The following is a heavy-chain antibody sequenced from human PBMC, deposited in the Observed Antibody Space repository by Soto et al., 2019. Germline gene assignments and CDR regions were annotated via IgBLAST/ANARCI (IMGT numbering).Heavy chain of an antibody. D-gene: IGHD2-2*01. CDR1: GFTFGDYA. J-gene: IGHJ6*04. CDR3: TRYTYTSRYSYFGMDV. V-gene: IGHV3-49*03. Sequence: PGGSLRLSCTCFGFTFGDYAISWSRQAPGKGLEWVGVIRSKAYGETTDYGASVKGRFTILRDDSKSIAYLQLNSLQSEDTGVYYCTRYTYTSRYSYFGMDVWGDVTAVTVSS. CDR2: IRSKAYGETT.